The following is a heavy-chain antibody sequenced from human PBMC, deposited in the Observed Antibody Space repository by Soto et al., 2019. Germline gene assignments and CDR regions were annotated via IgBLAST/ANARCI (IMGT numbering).Heavy chain of an antibody. V-gene: IGHV1-69*01. Sequence: QVQLVQSGAEVKEPGSSVKVSCKASGGGNLRDYRTTWVRRAPGQGLEWMGGIIPKLGAANYAQNFQGRDTLTAHESTNTDYMELRILRSDDTAVYYCARGGDGSNSGAVYWGQGTPVTVSS. D-gene: IGHD2-21*01. CDR3: ARGGDGSNSGAVY. CDR1: GGGNLRDYR. CDR2: IIPKLGAA. J-gene: IGHJ4*02.